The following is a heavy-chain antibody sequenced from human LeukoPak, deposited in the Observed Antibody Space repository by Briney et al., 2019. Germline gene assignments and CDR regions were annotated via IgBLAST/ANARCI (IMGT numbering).Heavy chain of an antibody. CDR2: IYYSGST. J-gene: IGHJ4*02. CDR3: ARHGLYGDDSVDY. V-gene: IGHV4-59*08. Sequence: PSETLSLTCTVSGGSISSYYWSWIRQPPGKGLEWIGYIYYSGSTNYNPSLKSRVTISVDTSKNQFSLKLGSVTAADTAVYYCARHGLYGDDSVDYWGQGTLATVSS. CDR1: GGSISSYY. D-gene: IGHD4-17*01.